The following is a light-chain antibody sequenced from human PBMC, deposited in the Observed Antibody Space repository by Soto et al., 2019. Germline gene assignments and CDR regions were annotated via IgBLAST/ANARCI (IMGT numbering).Light chain of an antibody. CDR1: QTISSW. Sequence: DIQMTQAPSTPSGSVGDRVAFTCRASQTISSWLAWYQQKPGKAPKLLIYKASTLESGVPSRFSGSGSGTDFTLIINSLDPEDSAVYHCQHNGRSLGQGTRLAIK. CDR3: QHNGRS. CDR2: KAS. V-gene: IGKV1-5*03. J-gene: IGKJ5*01.